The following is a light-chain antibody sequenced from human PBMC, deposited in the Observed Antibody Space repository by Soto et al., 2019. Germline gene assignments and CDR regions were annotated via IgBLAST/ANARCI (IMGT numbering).Light chain of an antibody. J-gene: IGLJ2*01. Sequence: QSALTQPASVSGSPGQSITISCTATTSDVGDYNYVSWYQQYPGKAPKPIIYHVSNRPSGVSNRFSGSKSGDTASLTISGLQAEDEADYYCSSYPSGGSVIFGRGIKVTVL. CDR2: HVS. V-gene: IGLV2-14*01. CDR1: TSDVGDYNY. CDR3: SSYPSGGSVI.